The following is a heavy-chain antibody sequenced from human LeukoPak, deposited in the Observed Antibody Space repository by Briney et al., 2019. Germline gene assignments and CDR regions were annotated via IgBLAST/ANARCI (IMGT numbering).Heavy chain of an antibody. Sequence: GGSLRLSCAASGFTFSSYEMNWVRQAPGKGLEWVSYLSSSGSTIYYADSVKGRFTISRDNAKNSLYLQMNSLRAEDTAVYYCAKATLLWFGEFFDYWGQGTLVTVSS. CDR2: LSSSGSTI. J-gene: IGHJ4*02. D-gene: IGHD3-10*01. V-gene: IGHV3-48*03. CDR3: AKATLLWFGEFFDY. CDR1: GFTFSSYE.